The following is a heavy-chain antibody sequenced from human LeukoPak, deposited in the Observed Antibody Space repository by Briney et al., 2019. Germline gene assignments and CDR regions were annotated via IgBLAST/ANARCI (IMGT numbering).Heavy chain of an antibody. CDR3: ARFYGGHDAFDI. D-gene: IGHD4-23*01. J-gene: IGHJ3*02. V-gene: IGHV4-39*07. CDR2: LNYSGTT. Sequence: PSETLSLTCTVSGGSISGSTSYWGWIRQSPGKGLEWIVLLNYSGTTYYNPSFNSRVSISIDRSRTQFSLKLSSVTAADTAVYYCARFYGGHDAFDIWGQGTMVTVSS. CDR1: GGSISGSTSY.